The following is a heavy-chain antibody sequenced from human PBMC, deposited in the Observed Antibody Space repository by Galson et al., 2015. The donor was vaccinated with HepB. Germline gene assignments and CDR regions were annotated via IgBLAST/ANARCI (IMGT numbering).Heavy chain of an antibody. CDR2: IXGSGGGT. D-gene: IGHD2-15*01. V-gene: IGHV3-23*01. Sequence: SLRXXXAAXXFTXXXYAMSXXXXXPGKGLEWVSGIXGSGGGTYYADSVXGRFTISRDNSRNTLYLQXNSLRAEDTAVYYCAKEKCSGGSCSGWFDPWGQGXXXTVSS. CDR3: AKEKCSGGSCSGWFDP. CDR1: XFTXXXYA. J-gene: IGHJ5*02.